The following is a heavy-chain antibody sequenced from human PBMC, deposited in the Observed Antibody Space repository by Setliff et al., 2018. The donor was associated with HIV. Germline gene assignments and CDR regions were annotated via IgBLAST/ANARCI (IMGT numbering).Heavy chain of an antibody. D-gene: IGHD7-27*01. CDR3: ARVPNWGSAPFAYDV. J-gene: IGHJ3*01. CDR1: GYSISSGYY. Sequence: TLSLTCAVSGYSISSGYYWGWIRQTPGKGLEWIGYILDSGSTYYNPSLRGRLSMSIDTSANQFSVELTSVTAADTALYFCARVPNWGSAPFAYDVWGLGTMVTVSS. CDR2: ILDSGST. V-gene: IGHV4-38-2*01.